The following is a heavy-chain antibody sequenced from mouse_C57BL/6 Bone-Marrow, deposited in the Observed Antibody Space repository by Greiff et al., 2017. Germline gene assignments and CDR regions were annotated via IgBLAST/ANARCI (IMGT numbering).Heavy chain of an antibody. CDR2: IYPGSGST. J-gene: IGHJ1*03. D-gene: IGHD2-5*01. CDR3: ARPYYSNYWYFDV. Sequence: QVQLQQPGAELVKPGASVKMSCKASGYTFTSYWITWVKQRPGQGLEWIGDIYPGSGSTNYNEKFKSKATLTVDTSASTAYMQLSSLTSEESAVYYCARPYYSNYWYFDVWGTGTTVTVSS. CDR1: GYTFTSYW. V-gene: IGHV1-55*01.